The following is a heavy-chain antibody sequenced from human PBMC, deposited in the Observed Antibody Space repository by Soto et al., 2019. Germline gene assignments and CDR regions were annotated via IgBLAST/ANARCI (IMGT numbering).Heavy chain of an antibody. D-gene: IGHD2-21*01. Sequence: SETLSLTCAVSGGSISSGGYSWSWIRQPPGKGVEWIGYIYHSGSTYYNPSLKSRVTISVDRSKNQFSLKLSSVTAADTAVYYCARALRDSPGWFDPWGQGTLVTVSS. CDR1: GGSISSGGYS. CDR2: IYHSGST. J-gene: IGHJ5*02. V-gene: IGHV4-30-2*01. CDR3: ARALRDSPGWFDP.